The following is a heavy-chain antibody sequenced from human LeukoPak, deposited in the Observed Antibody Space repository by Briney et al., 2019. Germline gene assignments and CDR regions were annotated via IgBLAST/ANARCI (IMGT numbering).Heavy chain of an antibody. J-gene: IGHJ6*03. CDR3: ARNERRAQKDTYYAYFYYMDV. CDR2: FYSCRYT. V-gene: IGHV4-59*11. D-gene: IGHD6-25*01. Sequence: SETLFLTCTVSNGSISSHYWSWIRQPPGKGLEWIGLFYSCRYTNYNPALKSRVTISVDTSRNQFSLKLSSATAADTAVYYCARNERRAQKDTYYAYFYYMDVWGKGSTVTVSS. CDR1: NGSISSHY.